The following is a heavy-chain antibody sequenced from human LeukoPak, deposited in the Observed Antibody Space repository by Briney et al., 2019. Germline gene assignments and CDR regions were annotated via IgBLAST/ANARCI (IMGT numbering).Heavy chain of an antibody. D-gene: IGHD3-22*01. CDR3: AKFLIYDSSSVDS. V-gene: IGHV3-21*01. Sequence: PGGSLRLSCAASGFSLSSYSMNWVRQAPGKGLEWVSSISSGSMHIYYADSVKSRFTISRDTAKNSVYLQMNRLTAEDTAVYYCAKFLIYDSSSVDSWGQGTLVTVSS. J-gene: IGHJ4*02. CDR2: ISSGSMHI. CDR1: GFSLSSYS.